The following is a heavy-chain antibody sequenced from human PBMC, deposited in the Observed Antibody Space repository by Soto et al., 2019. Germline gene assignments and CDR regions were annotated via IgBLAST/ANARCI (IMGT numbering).Heavy chain of an antibody. CDR1: GFTFTSYD. CDR2: IGTSGTNI. CDR3: VREELNCGGDCFAF. D-gene: IGHD2-21*01. V-gene: IGHV3-48*03. Sequence: VGSLRLSCAASGFTFTSYDFNWVRQAPGKGLEWISYIGTSGTNIYYADSVKGRFTVSRDNAKNALYLQMNSLRAEDTAIYYCVREELNCGGDCFAFWGQGALVTVSS. J-gene: IGHJ4*02.